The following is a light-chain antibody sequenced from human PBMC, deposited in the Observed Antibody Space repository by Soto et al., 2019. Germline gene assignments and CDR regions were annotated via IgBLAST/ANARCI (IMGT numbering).Light chain of an antibody. CDR1: QSVSSY. Sequence: EIVLTQSPATLSLSPGERATLSYRASQSVSSYLAWYQQKPGQAPRLLIYDASNRATGIPARFSGSGSGTDFTLTISSLEPEDFAVYYCQQRSNWPRATFGQGTKLEIK. J-gene: IGKJ2*01. CDR2: DAS. CDR3: QQRSNWPRAT. V-gene: IGKV3-11*01.